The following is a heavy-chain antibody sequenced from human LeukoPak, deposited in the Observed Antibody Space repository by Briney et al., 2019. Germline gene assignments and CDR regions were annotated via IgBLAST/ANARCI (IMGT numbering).Heavy chain of an antibody. Sequence: EASVKVSCKTSGFTFSDHYMHWLRQAPGQGLEWMGWIKPDSVATNYAQKFQGRFTMSRDMSISTVYMELTSLTSDDTAMYWCARDHDYGPGYWGQGTLVTVSA. CDR2: IKPDSVAT. CDR3: ARDHDYGPGY. CDR1: GFTFSDHY. V-gene: IGHV1-2*02. J-gene: IGHJ4*02. D-gene: IGHD3-10*01.